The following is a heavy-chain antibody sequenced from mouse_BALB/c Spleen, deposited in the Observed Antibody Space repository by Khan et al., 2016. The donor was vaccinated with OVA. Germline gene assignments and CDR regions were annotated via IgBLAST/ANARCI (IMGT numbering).Heavy chain of an antibody. V-gene: IGHV10-1*02. CDR2: IRSKSNNYAS. J-gene: IGHJ3*01. CDR3: VSRSWFAY. Sequence: EVQLVESGGGLVQPKGSLKLSCAASGFTFNTYAMNWVRQAPGKGLEWVARIRSKSNNYASYYAVSVKDRFTISRDDSQSMLYLQMNNLKTEDTAMYYCVSRSWFAYWGQGTLVTVSA. CDR1: GFTFNTYA.